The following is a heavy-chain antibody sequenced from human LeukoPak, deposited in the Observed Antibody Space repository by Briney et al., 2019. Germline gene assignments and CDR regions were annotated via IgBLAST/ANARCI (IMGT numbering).Heavy chain of an antibody. V-gene: IGHV1-46*01. CDR2: INPSGGST. CDR1: GCTFTSYY. Sequence: ASVKVSCKASGCTFTSYYMHWVRQAPGQGLEWMGIINPSGGSTSYAQKFQGRVTMTRDMSTSTVYMELSSLRSEDTAVYYCARGRPGGATDYWGQGTLVTVSS. J-gene: IGHJ4*02. D-gene: IGHD1-26*01. CDR3: ARGRPGGATDY.